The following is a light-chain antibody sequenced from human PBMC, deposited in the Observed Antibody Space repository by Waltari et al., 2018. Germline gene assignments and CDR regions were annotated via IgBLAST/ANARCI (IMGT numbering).Light chain of an antibody. CDR1: DSDIGAYHY. V-gene: IGLV2-14*03. Sequence: QSALTQPASVSGSPGQSITISCTGTDSDIGAYHYVSWYQQHPGKAPKLLLYDVSDRPSGISDHFSGSKSGNTASLTISGLQAEDAADYYCSSYTRSTTVIFGGGTKLTVL. CDR2: DVS. J-gene: IGLJ2*01. CDR3: SSYTRSTTVI.